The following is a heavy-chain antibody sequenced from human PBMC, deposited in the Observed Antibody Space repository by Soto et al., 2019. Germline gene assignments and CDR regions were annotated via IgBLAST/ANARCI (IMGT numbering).Heavy chain of an antibody. Sequence: SESLSLTCTVSGGSITSSNYYWGWIRQPPGKGLEWIGSMYYSGSTYYNPSLKSRVTISVDTSKNQFSLRLNSVTAADTAVYYCARHGAGYCSSTSCYPPQGSFDPWGHGTRVTVS. D-gene: IGHD2-2*01. CDR3: ARHGAGYCSSTSCYPPQGSFDP. CDR1: GGSITSSNYY. V-gene: IGHV4-39*01. CDR2: MYYSGST. J-gene: IGHJ5*02.